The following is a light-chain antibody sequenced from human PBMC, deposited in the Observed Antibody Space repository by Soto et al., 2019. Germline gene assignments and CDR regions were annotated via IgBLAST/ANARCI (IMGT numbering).Light chain of an antibody. CDR1: QGIRND. J-gene: IGKJ1*01. Sequence: AINLSLSPSSLSASIGDRVSMTCRASQGIRNDLGWYQQKPGKAPKLLIYAASSLQSGVPSRFSGSGSGTDFTLTISSLQPEDFATYYCLQYYNYPRTFGQGTKVDIK. CDR3: LQYYNYPRT. V-gene: IGKV1-6*01. CDR2: AAS.